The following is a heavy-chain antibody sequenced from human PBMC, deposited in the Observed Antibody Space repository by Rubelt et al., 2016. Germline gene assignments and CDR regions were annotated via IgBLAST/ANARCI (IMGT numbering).Heavy chain of an antibody. J-gene: IGHJ4*02. D-gene: IGHD1-26*01. CDR3: AKDHVSVGASTH. Sequence: QVQLVQSGAEVKKPGASVKVSCKASGYTFTSYGITWVRHAPGQGLALRGWFRAYNGNTNYAPKLQGKYTMTTDKFTCTAYMERRSLRSEDTAVYYCAKDHVSVGASTHWGQGTLVTVSS. CDR2: FRAYNGNT. CDR1: GYTFTSYG. V-gene: IGHV1-18*01.